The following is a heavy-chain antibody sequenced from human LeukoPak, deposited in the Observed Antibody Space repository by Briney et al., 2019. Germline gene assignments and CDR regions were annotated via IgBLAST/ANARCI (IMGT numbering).Heavy chain of an antibody. CDR3: ARLGYCSSTSCYEGKTFDY. V-gene: IGHV5-10-1*01. J-gene: IGHJ4*02. CDR1: GYRFTSYW. D-gene: IGHD2-2*01. CDR2: IDPSDSYN. Sequence: GESLKISCKGSGYRFTSYWISWVRQMPGRGLEWMGRIDPSDSYNNYSPSFQGHVTISADKSISTAYLQWSSLKASDTAMYYCARLGYCSSTSCYEGKTFDYWGQGTLVTVSS.